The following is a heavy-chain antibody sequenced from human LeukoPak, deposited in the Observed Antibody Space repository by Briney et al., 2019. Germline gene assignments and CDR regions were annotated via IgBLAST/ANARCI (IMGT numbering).Heavy chain of an antibody. D-gene: IGHD3-3*01. CDR2: IYYSGTT. V-gene: IGHV4-39*01. J-gene: IGHJ6*03. Sequence: PSETLSLTCSVSGGSIGSSNNYWAWIRQPPGKGLEWIGTIYYSGTTYYNPSLESRVTISEDTSKNQFSLTLRSVTAADTAVYYCARQISDYYYYYIDVWGKGTTVTVSS. CDR1: GGSIGSSNNY. CDR3: ARQISDYYYYYIDV.